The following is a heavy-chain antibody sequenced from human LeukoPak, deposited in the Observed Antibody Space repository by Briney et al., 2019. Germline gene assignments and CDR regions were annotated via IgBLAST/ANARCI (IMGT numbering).Heavy chain of an antibody. CDR2: ISSSGSTI. CDR1: GFTFNDYY. D-gene: IGHD5-18*01. V-gene: IGHV3-11*01. J-gene: IGHJ3*02. Sequence: PGGSLRLSCAASGFTFNDYYMSWIRQAPGKGLEWVSYISSSGSTIYYPDSVKGRFTISRDNAKNSLFLQMNSLRAEDTAVYYCARDRTGYRSGYLYNPDAFDIWGQGTMVTASS. CDR3: ARDRTGYRSGYLYNPDAFDI.